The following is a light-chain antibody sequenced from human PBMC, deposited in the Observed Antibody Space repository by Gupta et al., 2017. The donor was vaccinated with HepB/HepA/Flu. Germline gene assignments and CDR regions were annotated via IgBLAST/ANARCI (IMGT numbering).Light chain of an antibody. Sequence: KVIMQSPPTRSASPGERATLSCRASQSVSSNLAWYQQKPGQAPRLLIYGASTRATGIPARFSGSGSGTEFTLTISSLQSEDFAVYYCQQYNNWPPITFGQGTRLEIK. CDR2: GAS. J-gene: IGKJ5*01. V-gene: IGKV3-15*01. CDR3: QQYNNWPPIT. CDR1: QSVSSN.